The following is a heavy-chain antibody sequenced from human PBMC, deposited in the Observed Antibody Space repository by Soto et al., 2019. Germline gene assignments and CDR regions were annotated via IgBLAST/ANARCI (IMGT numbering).Heavy chain of an antibody. V-gene: IGHV3-21*01. CDR3: ASSGSGGYYYDSSGYYYY. Sequence: PGGSLRLSCAASGFTFSSYSRNWVRQAPGKGLEWVSSISSSSSYIYYADSVKGRFTISRDNAKNSLYLQMNSLRAEDTAVYYCASSGSGGYYYDSSGYYYYWGQGTLVTVYS. CDR1: GFTFSSYS. D-gene: IGHD3-22*01. CDR2: ISSSSSYI. J-gene: IGHJ4*02.